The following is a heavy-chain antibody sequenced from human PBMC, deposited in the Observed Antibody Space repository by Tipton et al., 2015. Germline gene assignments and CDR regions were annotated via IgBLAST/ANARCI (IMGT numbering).Heavy chain of an antibody. Sequence: SLRLSCAASGFTFSSYNMDWVRQAPGKGLEWVSYISTSSSTIYYADSVKGRFTISRDNAENSLYLQMNSLRDEDTAVYYCAREAYSSSGLIFDYWGQGTLVTVSS. CDR2: ISTSSSTI. J-gene: IGHJ4*02. D-gene: IGHD6-6*01. CDR3: AREAYSSSGLIFDY. CDR1: GFTFSSYN. V-gene: IGHV3-48*02.